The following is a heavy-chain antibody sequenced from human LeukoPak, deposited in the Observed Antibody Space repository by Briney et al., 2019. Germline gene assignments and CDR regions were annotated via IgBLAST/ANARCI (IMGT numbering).Heavy chain of an antibody. Sequence: GGSLRLSCAASGFIYSNYWMSWVRQAPGKGLEWVANIKQDGSEKYYVDSLKGRFTISRDNANNSLSLQMNGLRAEDTSVYYCARIYRSTSGYCFDHWGQGTLVTVSS. D-gene: IGHD6-6*01. J-gene: IGHJ4*02. V-gene: IGHV3-7*01. CDR1: GFIYSNYW. CDR3: ARIYRSTSGYCFDH. CDR2: IKQDGSEK.